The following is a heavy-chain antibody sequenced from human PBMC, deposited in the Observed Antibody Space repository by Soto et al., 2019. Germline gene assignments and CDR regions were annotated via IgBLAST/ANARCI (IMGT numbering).Heavy chain of an antibody. D-gene: IGHD3-16*01. J-gene: IGHJ4*02. CDR3: ARGRKRYAYIWGSYRPGDYYFDY. CDR1: GGSFSGYY. CDR2: INHAGRT. V-gene: IGHV4-34*01. Sequence: QVQLQQWGAGLLKPSETLSLTCAVYGGSFSGYYWSWIRQPPEKGLEWIGEINHAGRTNYTPSHKRRVTIAVDPSKNQFSLRLRSVTARDTGVYYCARGRKRYAYIWGSYRPGDYYFDYWGQGTLVTV.